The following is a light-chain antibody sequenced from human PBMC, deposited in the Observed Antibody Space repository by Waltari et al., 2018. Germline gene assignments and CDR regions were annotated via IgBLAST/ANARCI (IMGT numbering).Light chain of an antibody. J-gene: IGKJ1*01. Sequence: EIVITQSPAPVSLSPGARPTLSCRASQSVSSSLAWYQQKQGQGPRLLIYGASSRATGIPDRFSGSGSGTEFTLTISSLEPEDVAVYYCQQNSNWPWTFGQGTKVEIK. CDR1: QSVSSS. CDR3: QQNSNWPWT. V-gene: IGKV3D-15*01. CDR2: GAS.